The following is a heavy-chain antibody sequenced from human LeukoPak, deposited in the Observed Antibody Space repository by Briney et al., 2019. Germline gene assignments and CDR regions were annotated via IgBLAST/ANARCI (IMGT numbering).Heavy chain of an antibody. CDR1: GFTFSSYE. V-gene: IGHV3-48*03. Sequence: GGSLRLSCAASGFTFSSYEMNWVRQAPGKGLEWVSYIGSSGSTIYYADSVKGRFTISRDNAKNSLYLQMNSLRAEDTAVYYCAPPLVEMATIGIDYWGQGTLVTVSS. D-gene: IGHD5-24*01. CDR3: APPLVEMATIGIDY. J-gene: IGHJ4*02. CDR2: IGSSGSTI.